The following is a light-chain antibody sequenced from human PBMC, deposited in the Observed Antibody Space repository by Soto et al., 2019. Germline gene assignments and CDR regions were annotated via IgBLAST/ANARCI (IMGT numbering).Light chain of an antibody. CDR1: SSNIAVNY. CDR2: KNN. Sequence: QSVLTQPPSASGTPGQRVTISCSGSSSNIAVNYVYWYQQLPETAPKLLIYKNNQRPSGVPDRFSGSKSGTSASLAISGLRSEDEADYYCPAWDDTLSGLWLFGGGTKLTVL. CDR3: PAWDDTLSGLWL. V-gene: IGLV1-47*01. J-gene: IGLJ3*02.